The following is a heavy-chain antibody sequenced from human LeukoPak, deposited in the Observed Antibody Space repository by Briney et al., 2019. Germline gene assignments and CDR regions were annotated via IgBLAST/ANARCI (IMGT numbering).Heavy chain of an antibody. CDR1: GFTFSSYA. J-gene: IGHJ6*03. V-gene: IGHV3-30*04. CDR3: VRGVYCSSTSCYSLYYYYYMDV. Sequence: GGSLRLSCAASGFTFSSYAMHWVRQAPGKGLEWVAVISYDGSNKYYADSVKGRFTISRDNSKNTLYLQMNSLRAEDTAVYYCVRGVYCSSTSCYSLYYYYYMDVWGKGTTVTVSS. D-gene: IGHD2-2*01. CDR2: ISYDGSNK.